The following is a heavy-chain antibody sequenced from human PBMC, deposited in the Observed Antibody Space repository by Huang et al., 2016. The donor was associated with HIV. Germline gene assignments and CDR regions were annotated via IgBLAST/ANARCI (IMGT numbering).Heavy chain of an antibody. V-gene: IGHV1-24*01. Sequence: QVQLVQSRAEVKKPGASVKVSCKVSEYTLTELSIHWVRQPPGKGLEWMGGFDPEIGETSYAQKFQGRVTMTEDTSTETAFMELSGRRPEDTAVYYCATGFDVFFDFWGQGTLVTVSS. CDR2: FDPEIGET. D-gene: IGHD3-9*01. J-gene: IGHJ4*02. CDR3: ATGFDVFFDF. CDR1: EYTLTELS.